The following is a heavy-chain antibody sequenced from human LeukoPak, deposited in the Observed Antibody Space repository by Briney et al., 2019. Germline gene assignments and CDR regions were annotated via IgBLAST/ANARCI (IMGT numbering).Heavy chain of an antibody. J-gene: IGHJ4*02. CDR3: AKDLSLATIAYDY. CDR2: ISGSGGST. V-gene: IGHV3-23*01. D-gene: IGHD5-12*01. CDR1: AFTFSSYA. Sequence: GGSLRLSCAASAFTFSSYAMSWVRQAPGKGLEWVSAISGSGGSTYYADSVKGRFTISRDNSKNTLYLQMNSLRAEDTAVYYCAKDLSLATIAYDYWGQGTLVTVSS.